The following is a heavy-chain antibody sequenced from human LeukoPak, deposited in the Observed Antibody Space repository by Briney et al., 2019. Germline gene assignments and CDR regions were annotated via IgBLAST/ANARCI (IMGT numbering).Heavy chain of an antibody. CDR3: AKDGLRVLWFGELNYYMDV. V-gene: IGHV3-23*01. Sequence: GGSLRLSCAASGFTFSSYAMSWVRQAPGKGLEWVSAISGSGGSTYYADSVKGRFTISRDNSKNTLYLQMNSLRAEDTAVYYCAKDGLRVLWFGELNYYMDVWGKGTTVTISS. J-gene: IGHJ6*03. D-gene: IGHD3-10*01. CDR1: GFTFSSYA. CDR2: ISGSGGST.